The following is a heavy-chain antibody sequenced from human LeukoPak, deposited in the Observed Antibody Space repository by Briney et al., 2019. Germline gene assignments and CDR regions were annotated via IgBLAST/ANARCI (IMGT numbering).Heavy chain of an antibody. V-gene: IGHV3-7*01. CDR2: IKQDGSEK. CDR3: ARGGNIVVVPAQGAFDI. J-gene: IGHJ3*02. D-gene: IGHD2-2*01. Sequence: GGSLRLSCAASGFTFSGYAMSWVRQAPGKGLEWVANIKQDGSEKYYVDSVKGRFTISRDNAKNSLYLQMNSLRAEDTAVYYCARGGNIVVVPAQGAFDIWGQGTMVTVSS. CDR1: GFTFSGYA.